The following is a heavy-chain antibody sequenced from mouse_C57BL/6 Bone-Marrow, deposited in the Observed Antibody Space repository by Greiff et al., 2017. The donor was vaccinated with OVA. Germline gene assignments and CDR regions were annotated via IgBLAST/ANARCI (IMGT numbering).Heavy chain of an antibody. CDR2: INPYNGGT. Sequence: EVQLQQSGPVLVKPGASVKMSCKASGYTFTDYYMNWVKQSHGKSLEWIGVINPYNGGTSYNQKFKGKATLTVDKSSSTAYMELNSLTSEDSAVYYWARYDYPYYFDYWGQGTTLTVSS. CDR1: GYTFTDYY. D-gene: IGHD2-4*01. J-gene: IGHJ2*01. V-gene: IGHV1-19*01. CDR3: ARYDYPYYFDY.